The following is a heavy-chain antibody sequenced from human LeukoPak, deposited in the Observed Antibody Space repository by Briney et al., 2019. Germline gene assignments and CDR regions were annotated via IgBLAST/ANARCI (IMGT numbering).Heavy chain of an antibody. V-gene: IGHV1-69*13. CDR2: IIPIFGTA. CDR3: ARANYYDSSGPISPVDY. J-gene: IGHJ4*02. Sequence: SVKVSCKASGGTFGSYAISWVRQAPGQGLEWMGGIIPIFGTANYAQKFQGRVTITADESTSTAYMELSSLRSEDTAVYYCARANYYDSSGPISPVDYWGQGTLVTVSS. CDR1: GGTFGSYA. D-gene: IGHD3-22*01.